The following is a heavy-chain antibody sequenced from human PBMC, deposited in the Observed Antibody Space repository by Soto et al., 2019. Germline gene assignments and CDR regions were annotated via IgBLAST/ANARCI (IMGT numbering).Heavy chain of an antibody. CDR2: IYYSGST. Sequence: SETLSLTCTVSGGSISSGGYYWSWIRQHPGKGQEWIGYIYYSGSTYYNPSLKSRVTISVDTSKNQFSLKLSSVTAADTAVYYCARLKGYCSGGSCPRYYYYGMDVWGQGTTVTVSS. D-gene: IGHD2-15*01. CDR1: GGSISSGGYY. V-gene: IGHV4-31*03. CDR3: ARLKGYCSGGSCPRYYYYGMDV. J-gene: IGHJ6*02.